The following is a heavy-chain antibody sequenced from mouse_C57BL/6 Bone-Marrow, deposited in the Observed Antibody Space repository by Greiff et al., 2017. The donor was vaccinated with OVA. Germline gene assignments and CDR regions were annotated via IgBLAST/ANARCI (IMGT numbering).Heavy chain of an antibody. CDR2: IYPGGGYT. J-gene: IGHJ2*01. V-gene: IGHV1-63*01. CDR1: GYTFTNYW. D-gene: IGHD2-3*01. Sequence: VKLVESGAELVRPGTSVKMSCKASGYTFTNYWIGWAKPRPGHGLEWIGDIYPGGGYTNYNEKFKGKATLTADKSSSTAYMQFSSLTSEDSAIDYCARTGWLPLDYWGQGTTLTVSS. CDR3: ARTGWLPLDY.